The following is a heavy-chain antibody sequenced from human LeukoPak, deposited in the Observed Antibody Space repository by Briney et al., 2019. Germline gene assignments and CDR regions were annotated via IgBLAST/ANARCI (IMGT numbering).Heavy chain of an antibody. J-gene: IGHJ4*02. V-gene: IGHV3-23*01. CDR2: ISGSGGST. Sequence: GGSLRLSCAASGFTFSSYAMSWVRQAPGKGLEWVSAISGSGGSTYCADSVKGRFTISRDNSKNTLYLQMNSLRAEDTAVYYCAKDGVVVYANPYFDYWGQGTLVTVSS. CDR3: AKDGVVVYANPYFDY. CDR1: GFTFSSYA. D-gene: IGHD3-16*02.